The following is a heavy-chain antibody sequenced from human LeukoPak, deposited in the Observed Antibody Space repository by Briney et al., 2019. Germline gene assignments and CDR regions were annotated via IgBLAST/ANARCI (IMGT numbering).Heavy chain of an antibody. D-gene: IGHD5-18*01. CDR3: ARDTARGPLVFMDV. V-gene: IGHV3-21*01. Sequence: GGSLRLSCAASGFTFSSYTMNLVRQAPGKGLGWVSSISSTCTYIYYADSLKGRFTISRDNAKNSLYLQMNSLRAEDTAVYYCARDTARGPLVFMDVWGKGTTVTVSS. J-gene: IGHJ6*03. CDR1: GFTFSSYT. CDR2: ISSTCTYI.